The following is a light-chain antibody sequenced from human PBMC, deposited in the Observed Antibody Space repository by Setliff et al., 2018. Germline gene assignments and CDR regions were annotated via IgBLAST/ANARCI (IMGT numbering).Light chain of an antibody. CDR2: DVT. Sequence: QSALTQPAAVSRSPGQSITISCTGTSSDVGGYDYVSWYQQHPGKAPKLIIYDVTKRPSGVSSRFSGSKSGNTASLTISGLQAEDEADYFCSSYKNTNKNVFGTGTRSPS. J-gene: IGLJ1*01. CDR1: SSDVGGYDY. CDR3: SSYKNTNKNV. V-gene: IGLV2-14*01.